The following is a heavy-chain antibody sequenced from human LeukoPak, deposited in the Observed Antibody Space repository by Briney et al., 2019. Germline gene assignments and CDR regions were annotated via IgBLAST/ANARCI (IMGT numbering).Heavy chain of an antibody. CDR3: ARDWRYCSSTSCYATTETFDY. D-gene: IGHD2-2*01. Sequence: EASVKVSCKASGYTFTSYGISWVRQAPGQGLEWMGWISAYNGNTNYAQKLQGRVTMTTDTSTSTAYMELRSLRSDDTAVYYCARDWRYCSSTSCYATTETFDYWGQGTLVTVSS. CDR1: GYTFTSYG. J-gene: IGHJ4*02. CDR2: ISAYNGNT. V-gene: IGHV1-18*01.